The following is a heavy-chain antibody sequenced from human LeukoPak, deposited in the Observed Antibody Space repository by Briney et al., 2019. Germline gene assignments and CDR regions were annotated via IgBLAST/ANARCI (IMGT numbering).Heavy chain of an antibody. CDR1: GFTFSNYE. CDR3: ARAFNSPFDY. CDR2: IYTDSTI. J-gene: IGHJ4*02. Sequence: GGSLSLSCAASGFTFSNYELSWVRQAPGEGLEWVSHIYTDSTIYQADSVKGRFTISRDNAKNSLYLQMNSLRAEDTAVYYCARAFNSPFDYWGQGTLVTVSS. D-gene: IGHD2-21*01. V-gene: IGHV3-48*03.